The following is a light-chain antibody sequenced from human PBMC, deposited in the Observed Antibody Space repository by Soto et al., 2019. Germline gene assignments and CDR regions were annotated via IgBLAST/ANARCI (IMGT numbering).Light chain of an antibody. CDR1: QSVSSN. J-gene: IGKJ5*01. Sequence: EIMMTQSPATLSVSPGERATLSCRASQSVSSNLAWYQQKPGQAPRLLIYSASTRATGIPARFSGSGSGTEFTLTINSLQPDDFATYYCQQYNGTFGQGTRLEIK. V-gene: IGKV3-15*01. CDR3: QQYNGT. CDR2: SAS.